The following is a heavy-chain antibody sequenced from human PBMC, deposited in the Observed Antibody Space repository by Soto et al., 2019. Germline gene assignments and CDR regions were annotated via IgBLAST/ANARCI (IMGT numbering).Heavy chain of an antibody. CDR3: ARCLDYYDSSGYYYGWFDP. V-gene: IGHV5-51*01. J-gene: IGHJ5*02. CDR1: GYSFTSYW. CDR2: IYPGDSDT. Sequence: GESLKISCKGSGYSFTSYWIGWVRQMPGKGLEWMGIIYPGDSDTRYSPSFQGQVTISADKSISTAYLQWSSLKASDTAMYYCARCLDYYDSSGYYYGWFDPWGQGTLVTLSP. D-gene: IGHD3-22*01.